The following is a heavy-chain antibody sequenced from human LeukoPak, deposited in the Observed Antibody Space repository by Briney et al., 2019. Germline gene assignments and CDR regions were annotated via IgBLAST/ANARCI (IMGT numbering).Heavy chain of an antibody. CDR1: GGSISSYY. J-gene: IGHJ4*02. D-gene: IGHD6-13*01. CDR3: ARTSHPHGSSWLFDY. V-gene: IGHV4-59*01. CDR2: IYFSGST. Sequence: SETLSLTCTVSGGSISSYYWSWIRQPPGKGLEWIGYIYFSGSTSYNPSLKSRVTISVDTSRNQFSLQLSSVTAADTAVYYCARTSHPHGSSWLFDYWGQGTLVTVSS.